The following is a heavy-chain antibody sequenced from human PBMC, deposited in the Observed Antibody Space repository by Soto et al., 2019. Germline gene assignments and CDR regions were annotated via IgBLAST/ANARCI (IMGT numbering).Heavy chain of an antibody. Sequence: QVQLVQSGAEEKKPGASVKVSCKASGYTFTTYAMHWVRQAPGQTLEWMGWINAGNGNTEYSQKFQGRVTITRDTAAGTAYLELSSLRSEDTAVYYCARIYGDYEAWGQGTLVTVSS. CDR2: INAGNGNT. V-gene: IGHV1-3*05. D-gene: IGHD4-17*01. CDR3: ARIYGDYEA. J-gene: IGHJ5*02. CDR1: GYTFTTYA.